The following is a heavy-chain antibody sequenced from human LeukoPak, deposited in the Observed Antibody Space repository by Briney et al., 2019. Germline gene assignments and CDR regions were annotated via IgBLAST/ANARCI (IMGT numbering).Heavy chain of an antibody. CDR3: ARDGFAVQHSSGWGLPGY. Sequence: ASVKVSCKASGYTFTSYDNNWVRQATGQGLEWVGWMSPNSGNTGSAQKFQGRVTMTRNTSISTAYMELSSLRSEDTAVYYCARDGFAVQHSSGWGLPGYWGQGTLVTVSS. J-gene: IGHJ4*02. CDR1: GYTFTSYD. CDR2: MSPNSGNT. V-gene: IGHV1-8*01. D-gene: IGHD6-19*01.